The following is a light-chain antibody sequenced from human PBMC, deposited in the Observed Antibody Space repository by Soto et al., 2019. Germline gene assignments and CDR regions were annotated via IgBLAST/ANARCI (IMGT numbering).Light chain of an antibody. Sequence: DIQMTQSPSTLSASVGDRVTITFRASQSISSWLAWYQQKPGKAPKLLIYDASSLESGVPSRFSGSGSATEFTLTISSLQPDDFATYYCQQYNNYWTFGQGTTGDIK. CDR2: DAS. CDR3: QQYNNYWT. V-gene: IGKV1-5*01. J-gene: IGKJ1*01. CDR1: QSISSW.